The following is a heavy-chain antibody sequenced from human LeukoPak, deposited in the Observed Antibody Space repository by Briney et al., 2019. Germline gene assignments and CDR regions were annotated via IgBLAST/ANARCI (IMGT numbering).Heavy chain of an antibody. D-gene: IGHD6-13*01. J-gene: IGHJ4*02. V-gene: IGHV4-59*10. Sequence: PSETLSLTCAVYGGSFSGYYWSWIRQPAGKGLEWIGRIYTSGSTNYNPSLKSRVTISVDTSKNQFSLKLSSVTAADTAVYYCARGYKLSIAAVFDYWGQGTLVTVSS. CDR2: IYTSGST. CDR3: ARGYKLSIAAVFDY. CDR1: GGSFSGYY.